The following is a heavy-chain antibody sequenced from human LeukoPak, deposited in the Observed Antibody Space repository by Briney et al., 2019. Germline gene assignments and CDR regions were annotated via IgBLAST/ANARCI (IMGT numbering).Heavy chain of an antibody. J-gene: IGHJ4*02. Sequence: GGSLRLSCAASGFTFSSYGMPWVRQAPGKGLEWVAFIRYDGSNKYYADSVKGRFTISRDNSKNTLYLQMNGLRAEDTAVYYCAKDLPDYYGSGSPPDYWGQGTLVTVSS. V-gene: IGHV3-30*02. CDR1: GFTFSSYG. D-gene: IGHD3-10*01. CDR3: AKDLPDYYGSGSPPDY. CDR2: IRYDGSNK.